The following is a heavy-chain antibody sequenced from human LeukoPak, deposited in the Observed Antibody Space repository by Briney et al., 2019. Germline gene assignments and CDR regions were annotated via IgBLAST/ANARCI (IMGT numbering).Heavy chain of an antibody. CDR3: AREIATVTTGIDC. Sequence: ETLSLTCAVSGGSISSSKWWSWVRQPPGKGLEWVSYIGDTRTTIYYADSVKGRFTISRDNAKNTLYLQMNSLRAEDTAVYYCAREIATVTTGIDCWGQGTLVTVSS. CDR2: IGDTRTTI. J-gene: IGHJ4*02. D-gene: IGHD4-17*01. V-gene: IGHV3-48*04. CDR1: GGSISSSKW.